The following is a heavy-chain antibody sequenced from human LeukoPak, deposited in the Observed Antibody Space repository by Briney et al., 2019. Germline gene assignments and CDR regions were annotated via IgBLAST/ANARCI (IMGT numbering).Heavy chain of an antibody. CDR1: GFPFSSYA. J-gene: IGHJ6*02. CDR3: VRGYSFGPYGMDV. V-gene: IGHV3-64D*09. CDR2: ISDSGGST. Sequence: GGSLRLSCSASGFPFSSYAMHWVRQAPGKGLEYVSAISDSGGSTYYADSVKGRFTISRDNSKNTLYLQMSSLRAEDTAVYFCVRGYSFGPYGMDVWSQGTTVTVSS. D-gene: IGHD2-15*01.